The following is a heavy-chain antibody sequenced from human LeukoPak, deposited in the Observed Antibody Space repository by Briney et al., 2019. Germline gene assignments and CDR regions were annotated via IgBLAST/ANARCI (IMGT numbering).Heavy chain of an antibody. CDR3: ARHDGAVLSGSWFDP. D-gene: IGHD6-19*01. V-gene: IGHV4-59*08. CDR1: GVSISSYY. J-gene: IGHJ5*02. CDR2: IYYSGST. Sequence: SETLSLTCTVSGVSISSYYWSWIRQPPGKGLEWIGDIYYSGSTNYNPSLKSRVTISVDTSKNQFSLKLSSVTAADTAVYYCARHDGAVLSGSWFDPWGQGTLVTVSS.